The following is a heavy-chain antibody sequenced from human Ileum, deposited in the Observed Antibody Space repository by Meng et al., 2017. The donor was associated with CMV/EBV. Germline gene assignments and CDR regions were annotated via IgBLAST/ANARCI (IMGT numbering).Heavy chain of an antibody. D-gene: IGHD2-15*01. CDR3: ARGYSIWDYYYYYGMDV. J-gene: IGHJ6*02. CDR2: VSYSGST. V-gene: IGHV4-59*01. Sequence: GSLRLSCTVSRGSINYNSWSWIRQSARKGLEWIGSVSYSGSTNYNPSLKSRVTISVDTSKNQFSLKLSSVTAADTAVYYCARGYSIWDYYYYYGMDVWGQGTTVTVSS. CDR1: RGSINYNS.